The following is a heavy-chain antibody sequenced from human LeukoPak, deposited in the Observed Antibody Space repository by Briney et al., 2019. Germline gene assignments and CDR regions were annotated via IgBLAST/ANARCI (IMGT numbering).Heavy chain of an antibody. CDR1: GFTFSSYG. Sequence: GGSLRLSCAASGFTFSSYGMHWVRQAPGKGLEWVAVISYDGSNKYYADSVKGRFTISRDNSKNTLYLQMNSLRAEDTAVYYCAKGSEAEAYTFDYWGQGTLVTVSP. J-gene: IGHJ4*02. CDR3: AKGSEAEAYTFDY. D-gene: IGHD2-21*01. V-gene: IGHV3-30*18. CDR2: ISYDGSNK.